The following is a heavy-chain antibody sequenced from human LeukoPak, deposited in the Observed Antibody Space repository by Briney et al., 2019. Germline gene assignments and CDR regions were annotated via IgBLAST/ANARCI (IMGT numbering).Heavy chain of an antibody. D-gene: IGHD2-2*02. CDR2: ISGSSGHI. CDR1: GFTFSSYS. CDR3: AKDYCSSTSCYSPSDY. Sequence: QPGGSLRLSCAASGFTFSSYSMNWVRQAPGKGLEWVSYISGSSGHIYYADSVKGRFTISRDNSKNTLYLQMNSLRAEDTAVYYCAKDYCSSTSCYSPSDYWGQGTLVTVSS. V-gene: IGHV3-23*01. J-gene: IGHJ4*02.